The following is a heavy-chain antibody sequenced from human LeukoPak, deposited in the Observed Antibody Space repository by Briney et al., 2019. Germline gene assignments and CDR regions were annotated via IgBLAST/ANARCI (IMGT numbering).Heavy chain of an antibody. Sequence: SETLSLTCTVSGGSVSSSSYYWGWIRQPPGKGLEWIVSIYYSGSTYYNTSLKSRVTISVATSKNQFVLKLSSVTSADTALYYCARERYGFVTAGNWGQGTLVTVSS. CDR2: IYYSGST. D-gene: IGHD5-18*01. V-gene: IGHV4-39*01. J-gene: IGHJ1*01. CDR3: ARERYGFVTAGN. CDR1: GGSVSSSSYY.